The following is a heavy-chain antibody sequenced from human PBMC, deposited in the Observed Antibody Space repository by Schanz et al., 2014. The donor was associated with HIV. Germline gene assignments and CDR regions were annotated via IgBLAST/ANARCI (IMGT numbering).Heavy chain of an antibody. D-gene: IGHD1-7*01. V-gene: IGHV3-23*01. Sequence: EVQLLQSGGGSVQPGGSLTLTCAASGFTFSNYAMRWIRQAPGKGLEWVSAISGGGDSTYYADSVEGRFTISRDTSKNTLYLQMNSLRAEDTAVYYCAKDRITGTTGVPYYYYGMDVWGQGTTVTVSS. J-gene: IGHJ6*02. CDR2: ISGGGDST. CDR3: AKDRITGTTGVPYYYYGMDV. CDR1: GFTFSNYA.